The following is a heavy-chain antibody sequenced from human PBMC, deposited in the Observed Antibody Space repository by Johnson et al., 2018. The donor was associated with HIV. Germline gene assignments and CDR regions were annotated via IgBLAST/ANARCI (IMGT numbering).Heavy chain of an antibody. CDR2: DGSIT. J-gene: IGHJ3*02. CDR1: GFTFSSYD. CDR3: EAFDI. Sequence: VQLVESGGGLVQPGGSLRLSCAASGFTFSSYDMHWVRQATGKGDGSITNYADSVKGRFTISRDNAKNTLYLQMNSLRAEDTAVYYCEAFDIWGQGTMVTVSP. V-gene: IGHV3-74*02.